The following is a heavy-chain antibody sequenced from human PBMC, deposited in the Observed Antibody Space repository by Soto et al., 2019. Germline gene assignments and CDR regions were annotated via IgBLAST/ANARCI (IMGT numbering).Heavy chain of an antibody. Sequence: GGSLRLSCAASGFTFSNAWMNWVRQAPGKGLEWVGRIKSKTDGGTTDYAAPVKGRFTISRDDSKNTLYLQMNSLKTVDTAVYYCTTDMYTVVAGFDYWGQGTLVTVSS. CDR3: TTDMYTVVAGFDY. D-gene: IGHD2-15*01. CDR1: GFTFSNAW. V-gene: IGHV3-15*07. CDR2: IKSKTDGGTT. J-gene: IGHJ4*02.